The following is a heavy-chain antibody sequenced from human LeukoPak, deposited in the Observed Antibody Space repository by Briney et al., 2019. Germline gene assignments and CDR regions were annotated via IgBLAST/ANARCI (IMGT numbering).Heavy chain of an antibody. J-gene: IGHJ4*02. CDR2: IDHTGIT. CDR1: DDSITIYY. Sequence: PSETLSLTCTVSDDSITIYYWSWIRQPPGKGLEWIGYIDHTGITNYNPSLNSRVTISRDTSKNHFSLELSSATAADTAVYYCARRHSCTNGVCFTVYFDYWGQGTLVTVSS. D-gene: IGHD2-8*01. CDR3: ARRHSCTNGVCFTVYFDY. V-gene: IGHV4-59*01.